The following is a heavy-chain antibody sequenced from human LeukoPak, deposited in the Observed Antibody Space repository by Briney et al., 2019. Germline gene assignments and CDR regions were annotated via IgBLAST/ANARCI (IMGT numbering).Heavy chain of an antibody. CDR1: GYTFTTYG. J-gene: IGHJ4*02. CDR3: ARGGGYCGGDCFPY. CDR2: MSAYTGDS. Sequence: GASVKVSCNPSGYTFTTYGISWVRQAPGQGLEWMGWMSAYTGDSKYAQRFQGRVTMTRDTSTSTAYMELRNLRSDDTAVYFRARGGGYCGGDCFPYWGQGTLVTVSS. V-gene: IGHV1-18*01. D-gene: IGHD2-21*02.